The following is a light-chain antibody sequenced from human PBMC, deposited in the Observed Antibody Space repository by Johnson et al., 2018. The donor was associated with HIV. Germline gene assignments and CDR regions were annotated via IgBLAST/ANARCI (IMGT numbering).Light chain of an antibody. Sequence: QSVLTQPPSVSAAPGQKVTISCSGSSSNIGNNYVSWYQQIPGTAPKLLIYDNNKRPSGIPDRFSGSKSGTSATLGITGLQTGDEADYYCGTWDSSLSAAVFGTGTKVTVL. CDR2: DNN. V-gene: IGLV1-51*01. CDR1: SSNIGNNY. J-gene: IGLJ1*01. CDR3: GTWDSSLSAAV.